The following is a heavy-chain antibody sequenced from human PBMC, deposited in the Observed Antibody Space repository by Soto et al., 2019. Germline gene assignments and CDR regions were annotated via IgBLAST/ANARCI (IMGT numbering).Heavy chain of an antibody. V-gene: IGHV4-30-4*01. J-gene: IGHJ4*02. CDR2: IYYSGST. D-gene: IGHD3-10*01. CDR3: ATERITMVRGWSY. Sequence: PSETLSLTCTVSGGSISSGDYYWSWIRQPPGKGLEWIGYIYYSGSTYYNPSLKSRVTISVDTSKNQFSLKLSSVTAADTAVYYCATERITMVRGWSYWGQGTLVTVSS. CDR1: GGSISSGDYY.